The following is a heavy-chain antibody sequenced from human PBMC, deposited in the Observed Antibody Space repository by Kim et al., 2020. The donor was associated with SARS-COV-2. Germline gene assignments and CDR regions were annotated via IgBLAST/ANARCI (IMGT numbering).Heavy chain of an antibody. J-gene: IGHJ4*02. V-gene: IGHV3-30*01. CDR3: ARRPRDGYNYADY. Sequence: DYVKGRLTISRDNTKNTLHLKIDSLRTEETAAYYCARRPRDGYNYADYWGQGTMVTVSS. D-gene: IGHD5-12*01.